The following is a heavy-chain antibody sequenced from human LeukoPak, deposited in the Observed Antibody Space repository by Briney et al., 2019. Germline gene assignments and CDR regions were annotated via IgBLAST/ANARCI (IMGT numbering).Heavy chain of an antibody. J-gene: IGHJ6*03. CDR2: ISSSSDYI. CDR3: ARGRRITMVRGVSDYMDV. Sequence: GGSLRLSCAASGFTFNNYIMNWVRQAPGKGLEWVSSISSSSDYIYYADSVKGRFTISRDNAKNSLYLQMNSLRAEDTAVYYCARGRRITMVRGVSDYMDVWGKGTTVTISS. CDR1: GFTFNNYI. V-gene: IGHV3-21*01. D-gene: IGHD3-10*01.